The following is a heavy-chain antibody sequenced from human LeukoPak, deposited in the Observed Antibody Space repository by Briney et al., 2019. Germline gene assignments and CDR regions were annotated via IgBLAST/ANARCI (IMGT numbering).Heavy chain of an antibody. CDR1: GGSISSGDYY. CDR2: IYYSGST. Sequence: KPSETLSLTCTVSGGSISSGDYYWSWIRQPPGKGLEWIGYIYYSGSTYYNPSLKSRVTISVDTSKNQFSLKLSSVTAADTAVYYCARNYYDSPEIDDAFDIWGQGTMVTVSS. CDR3: ARNYYDSPEIDDAFDI. D-gene: IGHD3-22*01. V-gene: IGHV4-30-4*01. J-gene: IGHJ3*02.